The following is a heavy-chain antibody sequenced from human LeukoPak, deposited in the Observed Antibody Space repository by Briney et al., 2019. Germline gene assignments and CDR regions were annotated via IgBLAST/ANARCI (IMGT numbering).Heavy chain of an antibody. CDR2: SSTVTGNI. CDR3: ATTGNFYDMDV. CDR1: GFAFISTS. J-gene: IGHJ6*03. Sequence: GGSLRLSCAASGFAFISTSIHWVRQAPGKGLEWLSYSSTVTGNIYYADSVKGGFTISRDNAKSSLNMQMSSLRAEDTAVYFCATTGNFYDMDVWGKGTTVTVSS. D-gene: IGHD1-1*01. V-gene: IGHV3-48*04.